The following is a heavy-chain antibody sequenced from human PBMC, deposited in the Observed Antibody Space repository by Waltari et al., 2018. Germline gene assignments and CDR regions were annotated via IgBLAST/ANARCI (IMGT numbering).Heavy chain of an antibody. CDR3: AKDPYLSGPVNYFDY. J-gene: IGHJ4*02. CDR1: GFPFSRFA. V-gene: IGHV3-23*01. CDR2: IRGSGGST. Sequence: EVQLLESGGGLVQPGGCLRLPCAASGFPFSRFALSWVRQAPGKGLEWVSAIRGSGGSTYYADSVKGRFTISRDNSKNTLYLQMNSLRAEDTAVYYCAKDPYLSGPVNYFDYWGQGTLVTVSS.